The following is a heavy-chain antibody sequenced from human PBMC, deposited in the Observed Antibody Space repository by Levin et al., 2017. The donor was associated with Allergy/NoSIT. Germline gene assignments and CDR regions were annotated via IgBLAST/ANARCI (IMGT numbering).Heavy chain of an antibody. V-gene: IGHV3-74*01. Sequence: GGSLRLSCAASGFTFSSYWMHWVRQAPGKGLVWVSRINSDGSSTSYADSVKGRFTISRDNAKNTLYLRMNSLRAEDTAVYYCARSRITMVRGVVGMDVWGQGTTVTVSS. J-gene: IGHJ6*02. CDR3: ARSRITMVRGVVGMDV. CDR2: INSDGSST. CDR1: GFTFSSYW. D-gene: IGHD3-10*01.